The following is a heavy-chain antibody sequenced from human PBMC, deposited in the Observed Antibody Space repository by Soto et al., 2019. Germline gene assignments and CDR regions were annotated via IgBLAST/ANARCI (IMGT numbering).Heavy chain of an antibody. D-gene: IGHD1-7*01. Sequence: LRLSCAASGFTFSDYYMSWIRQAPGKGLEWVSYISSSGSTIYYADSVKGRFTISRDNAKNSLYLQMNSLRAEDTAVYYCASLLGTTYYYGMDVWGQGTTVTVSS. CDR2: ISSSGSTI. J-gene: IGHJ6*02. CDR1: GFTFSDYY. CDR3: ASLLGTTYYYGMDV. V-gene: IGHV3-11*01.